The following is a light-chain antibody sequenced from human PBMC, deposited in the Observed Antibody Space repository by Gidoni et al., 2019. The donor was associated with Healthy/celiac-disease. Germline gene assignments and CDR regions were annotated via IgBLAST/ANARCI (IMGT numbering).Light chain of an antibody. CDR1: QSISSY. J-gene: IGKJ4*01. Sequence: EIVLTQSPATLSLSPGERATLSCRASQSISSYLAWYQQKPGQAPRLLIYDASNRAAGLPARVSGSGSGTDFTLTISSLEPEDFAVYYWQQRSNLLTFGGGTKVEIK. CDR2: DAS. V-gene: IGKV3-11*01. CDR3: QQRSNLLT.